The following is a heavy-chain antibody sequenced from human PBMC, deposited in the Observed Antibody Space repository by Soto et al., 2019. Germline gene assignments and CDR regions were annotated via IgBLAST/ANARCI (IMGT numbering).Heavy chain of an antibody. CDR1: GFTFSSYS. D-gene: IGHD3-3*01. CDR3: ASDQFWSGYYTALNWFAP. CDR2: ISSSSSTI. J-gene: IGHJ5*02. V-gene: IGHV3-48*02. Sequence: GGSLRLSCAASGFTFSSYSMNWVRQAGGKGLEWVSYISSSSSTIYYADSVKGRFTISRDNAKNSLYLQMNSLRDEDTAVYYCASDQFWSGYYTALNWFAPWGQGTLVTVSS.